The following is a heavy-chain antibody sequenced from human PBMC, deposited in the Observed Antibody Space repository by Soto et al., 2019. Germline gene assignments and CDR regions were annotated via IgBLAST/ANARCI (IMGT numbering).Heavy chain of an antibody. Sequence: QVQLVQSGAEVKRPGASVKVSCKASGYSFTAYYIHWVRQAPGQGLECMGWIKPHSGDTGCTQKFQGRVTMTRDTSISTAYMELSSLRYDDTAMYYCARGSAVGGNWFDSWGQGTLVTVSS. CDR1: GYSFTAYY. CDR3: ARGSAVGGNWFDS. V-gene: IGHV1-2*02. J-gene: IGHJ5*01. CDR2: IKPHSGDT. D-gene: IGHD3-16*01.